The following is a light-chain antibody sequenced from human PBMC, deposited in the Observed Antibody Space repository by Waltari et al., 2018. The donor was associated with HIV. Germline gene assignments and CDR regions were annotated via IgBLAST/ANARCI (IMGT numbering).Light chain of an antibody. Sequence: DIQMTQSPSSLSASVGDRVTITCRARQTISTYLNWYQQKPGKAPKLLIYAASSLQSGVPSRFSGGGSGTDFTLTINSLQPEDFATYYCQQILSTLPWTFGQGTKVDTK. V-gene: IGKV1-39*01. J-gene: IGKJ1*01. CDR1: QTISTY. CDR2: AAS. CDR3: QQILSTLPWT.